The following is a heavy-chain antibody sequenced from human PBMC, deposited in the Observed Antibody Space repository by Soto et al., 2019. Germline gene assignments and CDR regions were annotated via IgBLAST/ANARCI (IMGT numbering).Heavy chain of an antibody. CDR2: MSLDGSNK. CDR1: GFTFRGYG. V-gene: IGHV3-30*18. Sequence: GGSPRLSCAASGFTFRGYGMHWVRQAPGKGLEWVALMSLDGSNKYYADSVRGRFTNSSDNSKSTLYLQMDILRPEDTAVYYCAKEFGWELQLSHAYYFSGMDVWGQGTTVTVPS. CDR3: AKEFGWELQLSHAYYFSGMDV. D-gene: IGHD1-1*01. J-gene: IGHJ6*02.